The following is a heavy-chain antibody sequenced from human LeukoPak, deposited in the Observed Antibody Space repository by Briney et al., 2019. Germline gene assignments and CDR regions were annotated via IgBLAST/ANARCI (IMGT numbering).Heavy chain of an antibody. J-gene: IGHJ6*02. D-gene: IGHD1-14*01. CDR2: IIPIFGTA. CDR3: ARDERTPAGYYYGMDV. V-gene: IGHV1-69*13. Sequence: SVKVSCKASGGTFSSYAISWVRQAPGQGLEWMGGIIPIFGTANYAQKFQGRVTITADESTSTAYMELSSLRSEDTAVYYCARDERTPAGYYYGMDVWGQGATVTVSS. CDR1: GGTFSSYA.